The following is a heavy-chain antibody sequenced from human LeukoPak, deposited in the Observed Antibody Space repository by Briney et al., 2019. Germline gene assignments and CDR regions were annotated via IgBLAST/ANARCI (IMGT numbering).Heavy chain of an antibody. CDR2: IGEDGTKT. CDR1: GFTFSSYW. Sequence: GGSLRLSCAASGFTFSSYWMSWVRQAPGKGLEWVANIGEDGTKTYYVDSVKGRFTISRDNAKNLLYLLMNSLRDEDTAVYYCAGSSGEWAPHARWGQGTLVTVSS. D-gene: IGHD3-10*01. V-gene: IGHV3-7*01. J-gene: IGHJ4*02. CDR3: AGSSGEWAPHAR.